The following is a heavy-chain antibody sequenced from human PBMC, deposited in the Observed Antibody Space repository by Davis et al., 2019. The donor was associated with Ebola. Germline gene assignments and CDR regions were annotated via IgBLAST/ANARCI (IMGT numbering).Heavy chain of an antibody. CDR2: ISSSSSYI. Sequence: GESLKISCAASGCTFSSYSMNWVRQAPGKGLEWVSSISSSSSYIYYADSVKGRFTISRDNAKNSLYLQMNSLRAEDTAVYYCARENVLMVYAIFDYWGQGTLVTVSS. V-gene: IGHV3-21*01. D-gene: IGHD2-8*01. CDR3: ARENVLMVYAIFDY. J-gene: IGHJ4*02. CDR1: GCTFSSYS.